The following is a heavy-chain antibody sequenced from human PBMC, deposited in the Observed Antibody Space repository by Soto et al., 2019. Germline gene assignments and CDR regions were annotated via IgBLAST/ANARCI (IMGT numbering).Heavy chain of an antibody. J-gene: IGHJ6*02. CDR3: ARDRSYDFWSGYPGYGMDV. CDR1: GGSISSGGYY. CDR2: IYYSGST. V-gene: IGHV4-31*03. Sequence: QVQLQEPGPGLVEPSQTLSLTCTVSGGSISSGGYYWSWIRQHPGKGLEWFGYIYYSGSTYYNPSRKRRVTISVVTANNNFSLKLSYVTAAHTALYSCARDRSYDFWSGYPGYGMDVWGQETTVTASS. D-gene: IGHD3-3*01.